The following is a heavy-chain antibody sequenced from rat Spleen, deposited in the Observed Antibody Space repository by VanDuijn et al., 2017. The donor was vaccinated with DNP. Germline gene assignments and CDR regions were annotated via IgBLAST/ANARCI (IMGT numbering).Heavy chain of an antibody. D-gene: IGHD1-2*01. CDR1: GFTFSTYW. V-gene: IGHV5-58*01. CDR2: INTDGGGT. Sequence: EVQLVETGGGLVQPGRSLKLSCVASGFTFSTYWMFWVRQAPGKGLEWIASINTDGGGTYYPDSVKGRFTISRDNAKNTVHLQMNRLRSADTATYYCASWAPIAPISTSNYWGQGVMVTVSS. J-gene: IGHJ2*01. CDR3: ASWAPIAPISTSNY.